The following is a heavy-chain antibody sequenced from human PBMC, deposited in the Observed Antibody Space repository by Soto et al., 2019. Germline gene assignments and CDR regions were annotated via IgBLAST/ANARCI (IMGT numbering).Heavy chain of an antibody. CDR3: AKYPMTTVTEPPSH. CDR2: ISYDGTIK. J-gene: IGHJ4*02. Sequence: QVQLVESGGGVVQPGRSLRLSCAASGFTFSSYGMHWIRQAPGKGLEWAALISYDGTIKYYADSVRGRFTISRDNSENTLYLQMNSLRAEDTAVYYCAKYPMTTVTEPPSHWGQGTLVTVSS. D-gene: IGHD4-17*01. CDR1: GFTFSSYG. V-gene: IGHV3-30*18.